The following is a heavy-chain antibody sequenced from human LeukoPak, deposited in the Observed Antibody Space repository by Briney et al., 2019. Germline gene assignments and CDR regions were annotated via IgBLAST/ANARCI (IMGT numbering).Heavy chain of an antibody. D-gene: IGHD3-16*01. CDR2: IESKTDSGTT. J-gene: IGHJ4*02. V-gene: IGHV3-15*04. CDR1: GFPFSDAW. CDR3: TRDEGDDYFDN. Sequence: GGSLRLSCAASGFPFSDAWMSWVRQAPGKGLEWVGRIESKTDSGTTKYAAPVKGRFTISRDDSKNTLYLQMNSLKTEDTAVYYCTRDEGDDYFDNWGQGTLVTVSS.